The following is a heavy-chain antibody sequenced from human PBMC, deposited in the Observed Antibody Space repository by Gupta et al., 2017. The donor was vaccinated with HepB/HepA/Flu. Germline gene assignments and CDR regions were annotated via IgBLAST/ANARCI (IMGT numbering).Heavy chain of an antibody. J-gene: IGHJ4*02. D-gene: IGHD6-6*01. V-gene: IGHV3-43*02. CDR1: GFTFDDYA. Sequence: EVQLVESGGGVVQPGGSLRLSCAASGFTFDDYAMHWVRQAPGKGLEWVSLISGDGGSTYYADSVKGRFTISRDNSKNSLYMQMNSLRTEETALYYCAKDISEDSSSSGTDYGGQGTLVTVSS. CDR2: ISGDGGST. CDR3: AKDISEDSSSSGTDY.